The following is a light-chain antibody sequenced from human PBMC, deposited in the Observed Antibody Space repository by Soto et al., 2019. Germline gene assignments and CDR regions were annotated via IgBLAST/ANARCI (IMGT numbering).Light chain of an antibody. J-gene: IGLJ2*01. CDR3: SSYTSSSTLVV. CDR2: DVS. Sequence: QSALTQPGSVSGSPGQSITISSTGTSSDVDGYNYVSWYQQHPGKAPKLIIYDVSNRPSGVSNRFSGSKSGNTASLTISGLQAEDKADYYCSSYTSSSTLVVFGGGTKLTVL. CDR1: SSDVDGYNY. V-gene: IGLV2-14*01.